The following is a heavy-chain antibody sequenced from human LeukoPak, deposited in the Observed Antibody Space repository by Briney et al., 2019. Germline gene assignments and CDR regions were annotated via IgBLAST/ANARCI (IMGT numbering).Heavy chain of an antibody. CDR2: IYSGGST. Sequence: GGSLRLSCAASGFTVSSNYMSWVRQAPGKGLEWVSVIYSGGSTYYADSVKGRFTISRDNSKNTLYLQMNSLRAEDTAVYYCARDSWDSDAFDIWGQGTMVTVSS. CDR1: GFTVSSNY. V-gene: IGHV3-66*01. D-gene: IGHD1-26*01. J-gene: IGHJ3*02. CDR3: ARDSWDSDAFDI.